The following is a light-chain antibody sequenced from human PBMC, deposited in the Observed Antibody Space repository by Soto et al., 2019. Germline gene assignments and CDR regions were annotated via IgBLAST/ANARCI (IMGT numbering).Light chain of an antibody. CDR3: QQYDQWPRT. Sequence: EIVLTQFPGTLSLSPGERASLSCRASQSVISSYLAWYQQKPGQAPRLLFYGASTRSSGVPARFSGSESGTEFTLTISGLQSEDLAVYYCQQYDQWPRTFGQGTKVDIK. J-gene: IGKJ1*01. CDR1: QSVISSY. CDR2: GAS. V-gene: IGKV3-15*01.